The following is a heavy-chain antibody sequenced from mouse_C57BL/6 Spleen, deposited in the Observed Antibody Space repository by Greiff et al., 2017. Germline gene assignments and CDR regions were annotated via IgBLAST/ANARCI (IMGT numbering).Heavy chain of an antibody. CDR2: INPNNGGT. V-gene: IGHV1-22*01. D-gene: IGHD3-2*02. CDR3: ARGGSSGYGTY. J-gene: IGHJ3*01. CDR1: GYTFTDYN. Sequence: EVQLQESGPELVKPGASVKMSCKASGYTFTDYNMHWVKQSHGKSLEWIGYINPNNGGTSYNQKFKGKATLTVSTSSSTAYMEVRSLTSEDSAVYYCARGGSSGYGTYWGQGTLVTVSA.